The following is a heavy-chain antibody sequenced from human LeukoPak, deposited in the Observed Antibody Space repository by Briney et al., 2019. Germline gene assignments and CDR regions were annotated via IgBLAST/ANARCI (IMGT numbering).Heavy chain of an antibody. CDR1: GYTFTSYD. CDR2: MNPNSGNT. Sequence: GASVKLSCNSSGYTFTSYDINWVRQPTGQGLEWMGWMNPNSGNTGYAQKFQGRVTITRNTSISTAYMELSSLRSQDTAVYYCARGIAARLGRAFDIWGQGTMVTVSS. J-gene: IGHJ3*02. CDR3: ARGIAARLGRAFDI. D-gene: IGHD6-6*01. V-gene: IGHV1-8*03.